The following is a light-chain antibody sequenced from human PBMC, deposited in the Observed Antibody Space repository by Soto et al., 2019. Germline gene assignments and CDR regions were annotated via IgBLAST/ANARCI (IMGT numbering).Light chain of an antibody. J-gene: IGKJ5*01. CDR1: QSVPRSY. CDR2: GAS. V-gene: IGKV3-20*01. CDR3: QQYDVSPPIT. Sequence: EIVLTQSPGTLSLSPGERATLSCRASQSVPRSYLAWYQQKPGQAPRLLIYGASSRATGIPDRFSGSGSGTDFTLTISRLEPEDYAVYYCQQYDVSPPITFGQGTRLEIK.